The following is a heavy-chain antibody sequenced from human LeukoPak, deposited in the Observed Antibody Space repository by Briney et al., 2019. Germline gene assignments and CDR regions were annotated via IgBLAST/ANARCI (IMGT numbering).Heavy chain of an antibody. D-gene: IGHD2-2*01. CDR2: IDPNSGGT. V-gene: IGHV1-2*02. J-gene: IGHJ4*02. CDR3: AREWRSSTSLDY. CDR1: GYTFTGYY. Sequence: GASVKVSCKASGYTFTGYYMHWVRQAPGQGLEWMGWIDPNSGGTNYAQKLQGRVTMTRDTSISTAYMDLSRLTSDDTAVYYCAREWRSSTSLDYWGQGTPVTVSS.